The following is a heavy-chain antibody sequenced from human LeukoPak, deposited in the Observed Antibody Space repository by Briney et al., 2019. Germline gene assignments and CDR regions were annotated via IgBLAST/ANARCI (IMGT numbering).Heavy chain of an antibody. CDR2: INHSGST. CDR3: ARVPYYYGSGSRYNWSDP. V-gene: IGHV4-34*01. J-gene: IGHJ5*02. Sequence: SETLSLTCAVYGGSFSGYYWSWIRQPPGKGLEWIGEINHSGSTNYNPSLKSRVTISVDTSKNQFSLKLSSVTAADTAVYYCARVPYYYGSGSRYNWSDPWGQGTLVTVSS. D-gene: IGHD3-10*01. CDR1: GGSFSGYY.